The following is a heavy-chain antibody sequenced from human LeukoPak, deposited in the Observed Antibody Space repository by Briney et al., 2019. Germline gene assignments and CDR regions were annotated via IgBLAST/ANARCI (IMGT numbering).Heavy chain of an antibody. V-gene: IGHV3-23*01. CDR2: ISGSGGST. CDR1: GFIFTNYF. Sequence: GGSLRLSCAASGFIFTNYFMSWVRQAPGKGLEWVSAISGSGGSTYYADSVKGRFTISRDNSKNTLYLQMNSLRAEDTAVYYCAKDRGTVTTFDYWGQGTLVTVSS. CDR3: AKDRGTVTTFDY. D-gene: IGHD4-17*01. J-gene: IGHJ4*02.